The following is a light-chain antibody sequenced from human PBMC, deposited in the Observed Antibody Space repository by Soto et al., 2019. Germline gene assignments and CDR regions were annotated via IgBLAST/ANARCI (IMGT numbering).Light chain of an antibody. J-gene: IGKJ5*01. Sequence: DIQMTQSPSSLSASVGDRVTITCRASQDISVYLAWYRQKPGKVPKLLIYSASTLQSVVPSRFSGSGSGTDFTFTISSLQPEDVVTYYCQTFNTAPLTFGQGTRLEIK. CDR1: QDISVY. CDR2: SAS. CDR3: QTFNTAPLT. V-gene: IGKV1-27*01.